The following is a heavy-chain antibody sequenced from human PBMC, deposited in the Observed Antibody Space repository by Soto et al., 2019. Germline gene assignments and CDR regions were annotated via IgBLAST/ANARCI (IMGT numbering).Heavy chain of an antibody. Sequence: GGSLRLSCAASGFTFSSYAMHWVRQAPGKGLEWVAVISYDGSNKYYADSVKGRFTISRDNSKNTLYLQMNSLRAEGTAVYYCARVDSSGYYFPXYYGMDVWGQGTTVTVSS. D-gene: IGHD3-22*01. J-gene: IGHJ6*02. CDR2: ISYDGSNK. CDR1: GFTFSSYA. V-gene: IGHV3-30-3*01. CDR3: ARVDSSGYYFPXYYGMDV.